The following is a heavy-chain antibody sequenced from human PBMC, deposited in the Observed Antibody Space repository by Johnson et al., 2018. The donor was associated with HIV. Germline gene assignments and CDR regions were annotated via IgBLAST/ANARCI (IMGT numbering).Heavy chain of an antibody. D-gene: IGHD6-19*01. Sequence: VQLVESGGDLVKPGGSLRLSCAAYGFTFSSFWMSWVRQAPGKGLEWVSGINWNGGSTGYADSVKGRFTISRDNAKNSLYLQMNSLRAEDTALYYCAKDSSPYSSGWYGGAFDIWGQGTMVTVSS. CDR2: INWNGGST. J-gene: IGHJ3*02. V-gene: IGHV3-20*04. CDR3: AKDSSPYSSGWYGGAFDI. CDR1: GFTFSSFW.